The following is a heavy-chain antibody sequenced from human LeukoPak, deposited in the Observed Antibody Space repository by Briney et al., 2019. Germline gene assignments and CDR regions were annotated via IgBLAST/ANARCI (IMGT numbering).Heavy chain of an antibody. Sequence: GGSLRLSCVGSGFNVTTNNMYWVRQAPGKGLECVSTCLAGGLLHYADSVRDRFIISRDTSKNTLYLQMNSLSAEDTAVYYCGRRFCNSCPFDYWGQGTLVTVSS. V-gene: IGHV3-66*04. D-gene: IGHD2-21*01. CDR1: GFNVTTNN. J-gene: IGHJ4*02. CDR3: GRRFCNSCPFDY. CDR2: CLAGGLL.